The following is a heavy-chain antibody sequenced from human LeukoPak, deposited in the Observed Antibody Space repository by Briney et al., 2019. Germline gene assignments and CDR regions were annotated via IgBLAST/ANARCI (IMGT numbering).Heavy chain of an antibody. CDR2: ISSSSSYI. CDR3: ARDPLLDSSSAGN. V-gene: IGHV3-21*01. J-gene: IGHJ4*02. D-gene: IGHD6-6*01. CDR1: GFTFSSYS. Sequence: GGSLRLSCAASGFTFSSYSMNWVRQAPGKGLEWVSSISSSSSYIYYADSVKGRFTISRDNAKNSLYLQMNSLRAEDTAVYYCARDPLLDSSSAGNWGQGTLVTVSS.